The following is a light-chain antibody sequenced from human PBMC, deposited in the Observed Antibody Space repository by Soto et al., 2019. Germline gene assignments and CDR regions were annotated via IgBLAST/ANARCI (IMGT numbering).Light chain of an antibody. CDR2: AVF. V-gene: IGKV1-9*01. J-gene: IGKJ4*01. CDR3: QQVDSFPLT. Sequence: DIHLTKSPSFLSASVGDRVTITCRASQDISNFLAWFQQKPGRAPKLLIYAVFTLQSGVPSRFSGSGSGAEFTLTISSLQPEDFATYYCQQVDSFPLTFGGGTKVDIK. CDR1: QDISNF.